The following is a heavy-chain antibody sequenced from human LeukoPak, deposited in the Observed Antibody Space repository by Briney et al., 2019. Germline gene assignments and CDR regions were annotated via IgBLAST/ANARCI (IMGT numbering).Heavy chain of an antibody. V-gene: IGHV3-21*01. CDR1: GFTFSSYT. D-gene: IGHD3-10*01. Sequence: GRSLRLSCAASGFTFSSYTMNWVRQAPGKGLEWVSSISSSSIYIYYADSLKGRFTISRDNARNSLYLQMNSLRAEDTAVYYCARDGSGRVPEMSAPDYWGQGTLVTVSS. CDR3: ARDGSGRVPEMSAPDY. CDR2: ISSSSIYI. J-gene: IGHJ4*02.